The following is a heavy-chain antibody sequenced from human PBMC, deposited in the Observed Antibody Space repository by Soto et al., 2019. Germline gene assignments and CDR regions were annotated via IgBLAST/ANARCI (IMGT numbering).Heavy chain of an antibody. J-gene: IGHJ4*02. V-gene: IGHV5-51*01. CDR2: IYPGDSDT. CDR3: AKGFNYYGRGTLKLDS. D-gene: IGHD3-10*02. CDR1: GYSFTSYW. Sequence: PGESLKISCKGSGYSFTSYWIGWVRQMPGKGLEWMGIIYPGDSDTRYSPSFQGQVTISADKSISTAYLQWSSLKASDTAMYYCAKGFNYYGRGTLKLDSWGLGTLVTVSS.